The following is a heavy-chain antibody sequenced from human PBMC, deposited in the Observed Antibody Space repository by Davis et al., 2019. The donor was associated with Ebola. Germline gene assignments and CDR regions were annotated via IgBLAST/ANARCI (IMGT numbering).Heavy chain of an antibody. Sequence: PGGSLRLSCPASGFTFSSYDMHWVRQATGKGLEWVSAIGTAGDTYYPGSVKGRFTISRDNSKNTLYLQMNSLRAEDTAVYYCARDAPYSSGYDYWGQGTLVTVSS. CDR3: ARDAPYSSGYDY. D-gene: IGHD6-19*01. V-gene: IGHV3-13*01. CDR1: GFTFSSYD. J-gene: IGHJ4*02. CDR2: IGTAGDT.